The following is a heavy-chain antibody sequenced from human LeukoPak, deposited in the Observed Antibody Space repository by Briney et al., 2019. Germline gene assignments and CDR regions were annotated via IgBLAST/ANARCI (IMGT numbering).Heavy chain of an antibody. J-gene: IGHJ4*02. V-gene: IGHV4-4*07. Sequence: PSETLSLTCTVSGGSISGYYWSWVRQPAGKGLEWIGRIYTSGSTNYNPSLESRVTMSVDTSENQFFLKLSSVTAADTAVYYCARIGHQNLDYWGQGTLVTVSS. D-gene: IGHD1-14*01. CDR2: IYTSGST. CDR3: ARIGHQNLDY. CDR1: GGSISGYY.